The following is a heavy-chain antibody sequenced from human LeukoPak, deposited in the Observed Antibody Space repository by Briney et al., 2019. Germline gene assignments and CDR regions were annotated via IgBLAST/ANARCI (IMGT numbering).Heavy chain of an antibody. D-gene: IGHD6-13*01. CDR2: INHSGST. CDR1: GGSFSGYY. Sequence: SETLSLTXAVYGGSFSGYYWSWIGQPPGKGLEWIGEINHSGSTNYNPSLKSRVTISVDTSKNQFSLKLSSVTAADTAVYYCARGPSLLYSSSWEFDYWGQGTLVTVSS. CDR3: ARGPSLLYSSSWEFDY. J-gene: IGHJ4*02. V-gene: IGHV4-34*01.